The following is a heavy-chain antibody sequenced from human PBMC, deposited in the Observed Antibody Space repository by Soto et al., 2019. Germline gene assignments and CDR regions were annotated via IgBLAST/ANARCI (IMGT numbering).Heavy chain of an antibody. CDR3: ARGVSPSIPYYFDY. Sequence: SETLSLTCTVSGGSISSGGYYWSWIRQHPGKGLEWIGYIYYSGSTYYNPSLKSRVTISVDTPKNQFSLKLSSVTAADTAVYYCARGVSPSIPYYFDYWGQGTLVTVSS. J-gene: IGHJ4*02. V-gene: IGHV4-31*03. CDR2: IYYSGST. CDR1: GGSISSGGYY. D-gene: IGHD2-2*01.